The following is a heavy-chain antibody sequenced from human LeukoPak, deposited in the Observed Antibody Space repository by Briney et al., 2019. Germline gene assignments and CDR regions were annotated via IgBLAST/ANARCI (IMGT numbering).Heavy chain of an antibody. J-gene: IGHJ4*02. V-gene: IGHV4-39*01. Sequence: SETLSRTCTVSGGSISSGSYYWGWIRQPPQKGLEFIGNMFYTGTTYYNPSLKRRVTISLNTSKNQFSLNLSSVTAADAAVYYCVRQRKWEMHTDYWGPGTLVTVLS. CDR1: GGSISSGSYY. CDR2: MFYTGTT. D-gene: IGHD1-26*01. CDR3: VRQRKWEMHTDY.